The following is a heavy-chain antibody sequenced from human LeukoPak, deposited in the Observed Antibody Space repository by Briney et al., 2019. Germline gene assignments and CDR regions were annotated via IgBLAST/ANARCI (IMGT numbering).Heavy chain of an antibody. Sequence: PGGSLRLSCAASGFIFNNYWMTWVRRAPGKGLEWVATIKQDGSETYYVDSVKGRFTISRDNSKNTLYLQMNSLRAEDTAVYYCARYSSGWRLGAFDIWGQGTMVTVSS. CDR1: GFIFNNYW. D-gene: IGHD6-19*01. J-gene: IGHJ3*02. CDR2: IKQDGSET. CDR3: ARYSSGWRLGAFDI. V-gene: IGHV3-7*03.